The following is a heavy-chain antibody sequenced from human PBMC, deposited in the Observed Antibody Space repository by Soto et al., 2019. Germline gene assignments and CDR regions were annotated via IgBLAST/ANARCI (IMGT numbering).Heavy chain of an antibody. CDR3: ARDARQWGQGDGGWIDP. V-gene: IGHV3-30*04. CDR1: GFTFSNYS. D-gene: IGHD3-16*01. J-gene: IGHJ5*02. CDR2: SSFDGRRK. Sequence: QVQLVESGGGVVQPGWSLRLSCAASGFTFSNYSMHWFRQAPGEGLEWVAVSSFDGRRKYFADSVKGRFTISRDNSENTVFLQMNSLRAGDTALYYCARDARQWGQGDGGWIDPWGQGTLVTVSS.